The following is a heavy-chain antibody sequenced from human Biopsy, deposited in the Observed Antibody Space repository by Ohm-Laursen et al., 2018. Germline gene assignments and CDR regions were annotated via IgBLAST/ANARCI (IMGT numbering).Heavy chain of an antibody. CDR1: VYTFTAFS. D-gene: IGHD2-2*01. V-gene: IGHV1-2*02. CDR2: INPKSGDT. Sequence: ASVKVSCKPSVYTFTAFSVHWLRQAPGQGLEWMGWINPKSGDTDYPQNFQGRVSMTRDTSISTAYMDLSRLRSDDTAVYYCARGRRHCSGTCSRWYFDLWGRGTLVTVSS. J-gene: IGHJ2*01. CDR3: ARGRRHCSGTCSRWYFDL.